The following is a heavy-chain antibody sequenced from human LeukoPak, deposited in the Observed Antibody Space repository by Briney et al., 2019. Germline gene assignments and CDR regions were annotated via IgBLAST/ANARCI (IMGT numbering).Heavy chain of an antibody. CDR3: ASETDYSHPNRLDP. D-gene: IGHD4-11*01. Sequence: RSGTLSLTCTLSGDSLSSRYWWSWVRQPPGKGLEWIEQIHNVGLTKNNPSLKSPVTISVDKPKNHFSLKPDSGTAADPALYFRASETDYSHPNRLDPWGQGILLTVSS. CDR1: GDSLSSRYW. CDR2: IHNVGLT. V-gene: IGHV4-4*02. J-gene: IGHJ5*02.